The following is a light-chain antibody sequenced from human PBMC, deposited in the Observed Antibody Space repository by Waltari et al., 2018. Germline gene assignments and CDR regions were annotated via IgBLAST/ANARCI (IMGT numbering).Light chain of an antibody. J-gene: IGLJ2*01. CDR3: CSYAGSYILV. CDR2: DVK. CDR1: SIAGGGYDY. V-gene: IGLV2-11*01. Sequence: QSALTQPRSVSGSPGQSLTISCTGTSIAGGGYDYVSWYQQHPGKAPKLMIYDVKKRPSGVPDRFSGSKSGTTASLTISGLQAEDEADFYCCSYAGSYILVFGGGTKLTVL.